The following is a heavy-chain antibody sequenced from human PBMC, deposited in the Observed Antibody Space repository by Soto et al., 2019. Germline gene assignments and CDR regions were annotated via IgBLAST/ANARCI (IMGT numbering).Heavy chain of an antibody. CDR3: AKHARGNQLLCYHDY. D-gene: IGHD2-2*01. J-gene: IGHJ4*02. CDR2: ISGSGGST. Sequence: VQLLESGGGLVQPGGSLRLSCAASGFTFSSYAMSWVRQAPGKGLEWVSAISGSGGSTYHADSVKGRFTISRDNSKNTLYLHMNRRSADDTAIYYCAKHARGNQLLCYHDYRGQGTLVTVSS. V-gene: IGHV3-23*01. CDR1: GFTFSSYA.